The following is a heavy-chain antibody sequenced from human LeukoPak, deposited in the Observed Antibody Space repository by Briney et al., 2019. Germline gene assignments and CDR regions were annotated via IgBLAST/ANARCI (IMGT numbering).Heavy chain of an antibody. V-gene: IGHV4-39*01. J-gene: IGHJ5*02. CDR1: GGSISSSSYY. Sequence: KPSETLSLTCTVSGGSISSSSYYWGWIRQPPGKGLEWIGSIYYSGSTYYNPSLKSRVTISVDTSKNQFSLKLSSVTAADTAVYYCARFGYSSSWNWFDPWGQGTLVTVSS. D-gene: IGHD6-13*01. CDR2: IYYSGST. CDR3: ARFGYSSSWNWFDP.